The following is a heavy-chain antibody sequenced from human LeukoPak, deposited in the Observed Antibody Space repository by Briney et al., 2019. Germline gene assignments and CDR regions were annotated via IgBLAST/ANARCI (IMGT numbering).Heavy chain of an antibody. D-gene: IGHD3-22*01. J-gene: IGHJ4*02. CDR2: IYYSGST. CDR1: GGSISSSSYY. Sequence: SETLSLTCTVSGGSISSSSYYWGWIRQPPGKGLEWIGSIYYSGSTYYNPSLKSRVTISVDTSKNQSSLKLSSVTAADTAVYYCASSPYYYDSSGPGSLFDYWGQGTLVTVSS. V-gene: IGHV4-39*01. CDR3: ASSPYYYDSSGPGSLFDY.